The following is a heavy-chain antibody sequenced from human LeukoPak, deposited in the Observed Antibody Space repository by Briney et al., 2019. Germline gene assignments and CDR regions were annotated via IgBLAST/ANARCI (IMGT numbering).Heavy chain of an antibody. V-gene: IGHV1-18*01. J-gene: IGHJ4*02. CDR3: ARDSGERGSGSYLIAY. CDR1: GYTFTSYG. CDR2: ISAYNGNT. Sequence: GASVKVSCKASGYTFTSYGISWVRQAPGQGLKWMGWISAYNGNTNYAQKFQGRVTMTRDTSISTAYMELSRLRSDDTAVYYCARDSGERGSGSYLIAYWGQGTLVTVSS. D-gene: IGHD3-10*01.